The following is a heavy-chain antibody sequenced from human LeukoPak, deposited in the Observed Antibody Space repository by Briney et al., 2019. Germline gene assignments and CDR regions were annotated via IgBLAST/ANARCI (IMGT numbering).Heavy chain of an antibody. V-gene: IGHV3-9*01. CDR2: ISWNSGII. D-gene: IGHD3-10*01. CDR3: ANEVRGVITANFDY. J-gene: IGHJ4*02. CDR1: GFTFDDYA. Sequence: GGSLRLSCAASGFTFDDYAMHWVRHAPGKGLEWVSGISWNSGIIGYADSVKGRFTISRDNSKNTLYLQMNSLRAEDTAVYYCANEVRGVITANFDYWGQGTLVTVSS.